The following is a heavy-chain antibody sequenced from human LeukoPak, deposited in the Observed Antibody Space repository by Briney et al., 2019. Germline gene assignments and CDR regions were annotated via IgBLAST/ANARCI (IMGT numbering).Heavy chain of an antibody. CDR1: GGSISSYY. CDR2: IYYSGYT. D-gene: IGHD3-22*01. V-gene: IGHV4-59*12. Sequence: SETLSLTCTVSGGSISSYYWSWIRQPPGKGLEWIGYIYYSGYTNYNPSLKSRVTISVDTSKNQFSLKLNSVTAADTAVYFCARDRFDDSSGYYYHYYYYMDVWGKGTTVTVSS. CDR3: ARDRFDDSSGYYYHYYYYMDV. J-gene: IGHJ6*03.